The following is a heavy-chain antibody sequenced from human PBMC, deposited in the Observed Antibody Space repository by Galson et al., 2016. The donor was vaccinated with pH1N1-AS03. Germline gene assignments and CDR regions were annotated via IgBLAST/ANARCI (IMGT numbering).Heavy chain of an antibody. V-gene: IGHV3-30*18. CDR1: GFNFSSYG. Sequence: LRLSCADSGFNFSSYGMFWVRQAPGKGLEWVAVISSDGSHKFYSNSVKGRFTVSRDNSKNNLYLEMNSLRVEDTATYYCANGGYYYDSSGPDIWGQGTMVTVSS. J-gene: IGHJ3*02. CDR2: ISSDGSHK. CDR3: ANGGYYYDSSGPDI. D-gene: IGHD3-22*01.